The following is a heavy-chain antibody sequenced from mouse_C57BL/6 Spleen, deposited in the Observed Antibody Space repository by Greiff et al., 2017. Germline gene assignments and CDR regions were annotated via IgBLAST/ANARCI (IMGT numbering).Heavy chain of an antibody. Sequence: QVQLKQPGAELVMPGASVKLSCKASGYTFTSYWMHWVKKRPGQGLEWIGEIDPSDSYTNYNQKLKGKSTLTVDKSSSTAYMQLSSLTSEDSAVYYCARWYGSYFDYWGQGTTLTFSS. CDR1: GYTFTSYW. V-gene: IGHV1-69*01. D-gene: IGHD2-10*02. CDR2: IDPSDSYT. J-gene: IGHJ2*01. CDR3: ARWYGSYFDY.